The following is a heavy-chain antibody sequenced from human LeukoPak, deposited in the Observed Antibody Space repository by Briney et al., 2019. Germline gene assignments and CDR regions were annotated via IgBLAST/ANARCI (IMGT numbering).Heavy chain of an antibody. CDR3: AKHSRGSFRGASAFDY. V-gene: IGHV3-23*01. D-gene: IGHD1-26*01. J-gene: IGHJ4*02. CDR1: GFTFSTYA. CDR2: ISVTGGST. Sequence: GGSLRLSCAASGFTFSTYAMSWVRQAPGKGLEWVSAISVTGGSTYSADSVKGRFTISRDNSKNTLYLQMNSLRAEDTAAYYCAKHSRGSFRGASAFDYWGQGTVVTVSS.